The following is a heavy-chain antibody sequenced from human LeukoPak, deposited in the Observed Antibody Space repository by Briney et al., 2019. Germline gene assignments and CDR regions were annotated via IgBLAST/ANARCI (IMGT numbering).Heavy chain of an antibody. J-gene: IGHJ4*02. Sequence: PGGSLRLSCAASGFTLSSFWMSSVRQAPGRGLEWVANILQDGSAKNYVDSVKGRFIISRDNAKNSVSLQMNSLSAEDTAVYYCGRGSVAPDHWGQGTLVTVSS. CDR3: GRGSVAPDH. CDR2: ILQDGSAK. D-gene: IGHD2-15*01. V-gene: IGHV3-7*01. CDR1: GFTLSSFW.